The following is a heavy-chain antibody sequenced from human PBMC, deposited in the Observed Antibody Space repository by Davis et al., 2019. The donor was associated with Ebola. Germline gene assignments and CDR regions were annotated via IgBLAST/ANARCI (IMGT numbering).Heavy chain of an antibody. CDR1: GGSISSSSYY. J-gene: IGHJ6*02. CDR3: ARHTYYDFWSGFYYYYGMDV. D-gene: IGHD3-3*01. Sequence: MPGGSLRLSCTVSGGSISSSSYYWGWIRQPPGKGLEWIGSIYYSGSTYYNPSLKSRVTISVDTSKNQFSLKLSSVTAADTAVYYCARHTYYDFWSGFYYYYGMDVRGQGTTVTVSS. CDR2: IYYSGST. V-gene: IGHV4-39*01.